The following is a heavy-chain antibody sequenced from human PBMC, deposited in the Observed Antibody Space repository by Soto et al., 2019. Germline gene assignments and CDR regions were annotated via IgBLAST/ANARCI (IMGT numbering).Heavy chain of an antibody. CDR3: AKEKTSSTYDGLDV. V-gene: IGHV3-23*01. Sequence: EVQLLESGGGLIHPGGSLRLSCAGSGFTFSDYGMSWLRQAPGKGLEWVSGITWGGSAYYAESVRGRFIISRDSSKNTLYVQMNSLRAEYTAIYYCAKEKTSSTYDGLDVWGQGTPVTVSS. CDR1: GFTFSDYG. CDR2: ITWGGSA. J-gene: IGHJ6*02.